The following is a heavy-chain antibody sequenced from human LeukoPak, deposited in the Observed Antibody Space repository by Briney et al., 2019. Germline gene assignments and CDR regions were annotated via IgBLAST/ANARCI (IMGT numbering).Heavy chain of an antibody. CDR2: ISGSGGST. J-gene: IGHJ4*02. CDR3: AKEGDYDFWSGYFHY. CDR1: GFTVSSNY. Sequence: GGSLRLSCAASGFTVSSNYMSWVRRAPGKGLEWVSAISGSGGSTYYADSVRGRFTISRDNSKNTLYLQMNSLTAEDTAVYYCAKEGDYDFWSGYFHYWGQGTLVTVSS. D-gene: IGHD3-3*01. V-gene: IGHV3-23*01.